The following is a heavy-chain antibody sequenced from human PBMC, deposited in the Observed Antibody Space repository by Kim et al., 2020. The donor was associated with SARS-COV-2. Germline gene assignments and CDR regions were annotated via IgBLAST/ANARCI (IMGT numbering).Heavy chain of an antibody. D-gene: IGHD3-10*01. CDR2: IYYSGST. CDR3: ARANLPTEYYYGSGDLNWFDP. J-gene: IGHJ5*02. Sequence: SETLSLTCTVSGGSISSYYWSWIRQPPGKGLEWIGYIYYSGSTNYNPSLKSRVTISVDTSKNQFSLKLSSVTAADTAVYYCARANLPTEYYYGSGDLNWFDPWGQGTLVTVSS. V-gene: IGHV4-59*13. CDR1: GGSISSYY.